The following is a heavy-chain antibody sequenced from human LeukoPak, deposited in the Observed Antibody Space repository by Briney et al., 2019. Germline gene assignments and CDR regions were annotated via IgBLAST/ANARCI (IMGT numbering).Heavy chain of an antibody. CDR1: GITLSVYW. V-gene: IGHV3-7*01. Sequence: TGGSLRLSCAASGITLSVYWMSWVRQAPGKGLEWVANIKQDGSEKYYRDSVQGRFTISRDNAKNSLYLQMNSLRAEDTAVYYCARSGSGYFDYWGQGPLVTVSS. J-gene: IGHJ4*02. CDR3: ARSGSGYFDY. CDR2: IKQDGSEK.